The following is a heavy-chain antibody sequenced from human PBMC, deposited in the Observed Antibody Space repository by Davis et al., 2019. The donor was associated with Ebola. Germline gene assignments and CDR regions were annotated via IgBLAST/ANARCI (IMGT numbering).Heavy chain of an antibody. Sequence: ASVKVSCKASGYTFTSYGISWVRQAPGQGLEWMGWISAYNGNTNYAQKLQGRVTMTTDTSTSTAYMELRSLRSDDTAVYYCARPYYYDSSGYLAFDYWGQGTLVTVSS. D-gene: IGHD3-22*01. CDR2: ISAYNGNT. V-gene: IGHV1-18*04. CDR3: ARPYYYDSSGYLAFDY. J-gene: IGHJ4*02. CDR1: GYTFTSYG.